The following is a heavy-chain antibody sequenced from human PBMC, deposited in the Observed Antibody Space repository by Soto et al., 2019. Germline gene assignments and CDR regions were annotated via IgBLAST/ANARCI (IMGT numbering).Heavy chain of an antibody. Sequence: GASVKVSCKASGCTFSSYAISWVRQAGGQGLEWMGGIIPIFGTANYAQKFQGRVTITADKSTSTAYMELSSLRSEDTAVYYCASTIIPAPVNYNWFDPLGQGTLVNVS. D-gene: IGHD6-13*01. CDR2: IIPIFGTA. CDR1: GCTFSSYA. J-gene: IGHJ5*02. CDR3: ASTIIPAPVNYNWFDP. V-gene: IGHV1-69*06.